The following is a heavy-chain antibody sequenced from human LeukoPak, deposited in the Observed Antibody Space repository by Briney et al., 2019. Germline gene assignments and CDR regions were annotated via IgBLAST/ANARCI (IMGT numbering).Heavy chain of an antibody. J-gene: IGHJ3*02. CDR2: ISAYNGNT. V-gene: IGHV1-18*01. CDR1: GYTFTSYG. CDR3: AREWERYYYDSSGENAFDI. D-gene: IGHD3-22*01. Sequence: ASVKVSCKASGYTFTSYGISWVRQAPGQGLEWIGWISAYNGNTNYAQKLQGRVTMTTDTSTSTAYMELRSLRSDDTAVYYCAREWERYYYDSSGENAFDIWGQGTMVTVSS.